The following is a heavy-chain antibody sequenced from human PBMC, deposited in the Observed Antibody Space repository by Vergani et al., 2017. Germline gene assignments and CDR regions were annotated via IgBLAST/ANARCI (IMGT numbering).Heavy chain of an antibody. D-gene: IGHD3-9*01. Sequence: EVQMVESGGGLVKPGGSLRLSCVASGFTFSHYSMNWVRQAPGKGLEWVSSISGNNDDVYYADSVKGRFTISRDNAKNSLYLDMSSLRAEDTAVYYCARDHYDILTGYYRPDYWGQGTLVTVSS. J-gene: IGHJ4*02. V-gene: IGHV3-21*01. CDR2: ISGNNDDV. CDR1: GFTFSHYS. CDR3: ARDHYDILTGYYRPDY.